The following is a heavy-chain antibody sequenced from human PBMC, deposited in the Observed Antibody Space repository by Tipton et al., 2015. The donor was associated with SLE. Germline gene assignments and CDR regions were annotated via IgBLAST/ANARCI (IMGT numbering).Heavy chain of an antibody. J-gene: IGHJ5*02. CDR3: TRGGGNNWYGFSWFDP. CDR1: GGSISSGDYY. CDR2: IYFSGTT. D-gene: IGHD1-1*01. Sequence: TLSLTCSVSGGSISSGDYYWNWIRQHPGKGLEWIGYIYFSGTTYYNPSLESRVTISVDTSKNQFSLKMNSVTAADTAVYYCTRGGGNNWYGFSWFDPWGQGTLVTVSS. V-gene: IGHV4-31*03.